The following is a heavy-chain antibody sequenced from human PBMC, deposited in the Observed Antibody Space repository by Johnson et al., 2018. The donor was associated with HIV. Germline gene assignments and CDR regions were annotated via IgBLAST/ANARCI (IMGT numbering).Heavy chain of an antibody. CDR2: INWNGGST. CDR3: QLSAAFDI. V-gene: IGHV3-20*01. CDR1: GFTFDNYG. D-gene: IGHD5-24*01. Sequence: EVQLVESGGGVVRPGGSLRLSCVVSGFTFDNYGMTWVRQAPGKGLEWVSDINWNGGSTGYADSVKGRFIISRDNAKNSLYLQMNSLRATMSYKVWLQLSAAFDIWGQGTMVTVSS. J-gene: IGHJ3*02.